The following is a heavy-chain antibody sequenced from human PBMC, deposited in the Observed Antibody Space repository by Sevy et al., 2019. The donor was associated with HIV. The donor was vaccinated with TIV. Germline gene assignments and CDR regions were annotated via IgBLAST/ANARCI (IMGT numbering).Heavy chain of an antibody. D-gene: IGHD2-21*02. CDR1: GLTFSSYW. CDR3: ARDRREQYCGGYCYSLYYYYYGMDV. V-gene: IGHV3-74*01. Sequence: GGSLRLSCAASGLTFSSYWMHWVRQAPGKGLVWVSRINSDGSSTSYADSVKGRFTISRDNAKNTLYLQMNSLRAEDTAVYYCARDRREQYCGGYCYSLYYYYYGMDVWGQGTTVTVSS. CDR2: INSDGSST. J-gene: IGHJ6*02.